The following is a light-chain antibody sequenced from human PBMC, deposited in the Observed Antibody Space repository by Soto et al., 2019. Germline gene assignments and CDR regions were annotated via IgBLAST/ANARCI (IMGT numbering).Light chain of an antibody. CDR1: QSVDIN. Sequence: EIVLTQSPGTLSFSPGERATLSCRASQSVDINLAWYQQKPGQAPRLLIYGASTRATDMPGRFSGRGAGAEFTLTISSLQPDDFATYYCQHYNSYSEAFGQGTKVDIK. CDR3: QHYNSYSEA. CDR2: GAS. V-gene: IGKV3-15*01. J-gene: IGKJ1*01.